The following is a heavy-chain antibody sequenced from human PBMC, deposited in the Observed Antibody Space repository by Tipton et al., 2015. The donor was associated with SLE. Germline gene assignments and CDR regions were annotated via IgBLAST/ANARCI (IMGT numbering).Heavy chain of an antibody. J-gene: IGHJ4*01. CDR2: IYYSGTT. CDR3: ARGVVGLVLIYFDH. CDR1: GGSIRSTNYY. V-gene: IGHV4-31*01. Sequence: TLSLTCTVSGGSIRSTNYYWSWIRQHPGKGLEWIGNIYYSGTTYYNTSFKSQFTISVDTSNNQFSLKVNSVTAADTAVYYCARGVVGLVLIYFDHWGQGALVTVSS. D-gene: IGHD3/OR15-3a*01.